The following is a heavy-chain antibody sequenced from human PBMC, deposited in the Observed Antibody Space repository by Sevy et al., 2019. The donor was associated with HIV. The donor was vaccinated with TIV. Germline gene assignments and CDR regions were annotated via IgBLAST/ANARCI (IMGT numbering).Heavy chain of an antibody. J-gene: IGHJ3*02. D-gene: IGHD2-2*01. CDR1: GFTFSSYA. CDR2: ISYDGRSK. CDR3: ARDLHQLLSERVFHI. V-gene: IGHV3-30*04. Sequence: GGSLRLSCAASGFTFSSYAMHWVRQAPGKGLEWVAVISYDGRSKYYGDSVKGRFTISRDSSENTLYLQLNSLRNEDTAVYHCARDLHQLLSERVFHIWGQGTMVTVSS.